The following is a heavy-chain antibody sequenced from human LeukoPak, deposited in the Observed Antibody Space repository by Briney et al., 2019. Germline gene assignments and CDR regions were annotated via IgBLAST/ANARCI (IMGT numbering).Heavy chain of an antibody. CDR2: FYYSGDT. J-gene: IGHJ4*02. V-gene: IGHV4-59*01. CDR3: AREPHN. CDR1: GDSITTYY. Sequence: SETLSLTCTVSGDSITTYYWSWIRQPPGKGLEWIGYFYYSGDTNYNPTLKSRVTISVDTSKNQFSLKLTSVTAADTAVYYCAREPHNWGQGTLVTVSS.